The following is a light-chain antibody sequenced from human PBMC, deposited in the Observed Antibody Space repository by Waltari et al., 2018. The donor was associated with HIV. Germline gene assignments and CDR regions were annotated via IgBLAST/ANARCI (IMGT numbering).Light chain of an antibody. CDR2: STS. V-gene: IGKV3-20*01. J-gene: IGKJ4*01. CDR1: KTISSSY. CDR3: QQYGTVPIT. Sequence: EIVLTQSPGTLSLSPGERAILSCRASKTISSSYIAWYQQRPGQAPRLLMYSTSRRATGIPDRFSGSGSGIDFTLTINRLEPEDFAVFYCQQYGTVPITFGGGTKVEIK.